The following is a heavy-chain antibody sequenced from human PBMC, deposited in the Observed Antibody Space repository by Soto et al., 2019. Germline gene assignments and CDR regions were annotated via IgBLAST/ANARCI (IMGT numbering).Heavy chain of an antibody. D-gene: IGHD3-3*01. CDR2: VSYDGTNQ. J-gene: IGHJ2*01. Sequence: QVQLVESGGGVVQPGRSLRLSCAASGFTFSNDAMHWVRQTPGKGLEGVAIVSYDGTNQYYADSVTGRFTISRDKSENTLYLQMNSLRAEDTALYYCARDCATHTWRPWYFDLWGRGTLVTVSS. CDR1: GFTFSNDA. V-gene: IGHV3-30-3*01. CDR3: ARDCATHTWRPWYFDL.